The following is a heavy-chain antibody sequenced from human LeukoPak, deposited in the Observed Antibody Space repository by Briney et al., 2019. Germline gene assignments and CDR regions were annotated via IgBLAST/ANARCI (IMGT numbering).Heavy chain of an antibody. J-gene: IGHJ5*02. Sequence: SETLSLTCTVSGGFISGYYWSWIRQPPGKGLEWIGEGGNSGGTKFNPSPKSRVTISADTSKNQFSLKLSSVTAADTAVYYCAKNGQSGFSFDPWGQGTLVTVSS. CDR3: AKNGQSGFSFDP. CDR1: GGFISGYY. V-gene: IGHV4-34*01. CDR2: GGNSGGT. D-gene: IGHD1-26*01.